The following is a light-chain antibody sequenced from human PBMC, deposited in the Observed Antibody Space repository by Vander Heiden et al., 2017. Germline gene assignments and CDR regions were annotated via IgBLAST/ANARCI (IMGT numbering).Light chain of an antibody. Sequence: QSALTQPASVSGSPGQSITMSCTGSSSDVGTYNLVAWYQQHPGKAPKLMIYEVSKRPSGVSNRFSGSKSGNTASLTISGLQTEDEADYYCCSYVPGDTVVFGGGTKVTVL. CDR2: EVS. J-gene: IGLJ2*01. CDR1: SSDVGTYNL. V-gene: IGLV2-23*02. CDR3: CSYVPGDTVV.